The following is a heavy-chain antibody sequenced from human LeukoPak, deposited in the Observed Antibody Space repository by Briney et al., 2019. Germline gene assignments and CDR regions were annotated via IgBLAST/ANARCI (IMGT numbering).Heavy chain of an antibody. CDR1: GFTFSNYA. CDR2: ISFDGPNK. J-gene: IGHJ3*02. D-gene: IGHD5-18*01. CDR3: ARVSNRYTYGYDASDM. V-gene: IGHV3-30-3*01. Sequence: PGGSLRLSCAASGFTFSNYAMHWVRQAPGKGLGWVAVISFDGPNKYYADSVKGRFTISRDNSKNTLYLQMNSLRIEDTAVYYCARVSNRYTYGYDASDMWGQGTMVTVSS.